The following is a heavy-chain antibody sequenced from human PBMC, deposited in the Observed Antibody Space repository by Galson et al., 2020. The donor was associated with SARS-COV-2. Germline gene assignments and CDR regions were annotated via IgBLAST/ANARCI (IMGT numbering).Heavy chain of an antibody. V-gene: IGHV1-69*04. D-gene: IGHD3-10*01. CDR2: IIPILGIA. CDR3: AREKITMVRGVINGGYGMDV. Sequence: SVKVSCKASGGTFSSYTISWVRQAPGQGLEWMGRIIPILGIANYAQKFQGRVTITADKSTSTAYMELSSLRSEDTAVYYCAREKITMVRGVINGGYGMDVWGQGT. J-gene: IGHJ6*02. CDR1: GGTFSSYT.